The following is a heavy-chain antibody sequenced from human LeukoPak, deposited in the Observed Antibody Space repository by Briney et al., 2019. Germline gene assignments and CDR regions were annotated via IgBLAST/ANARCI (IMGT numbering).Heavy chain of an antibody. CDR1: GASVTTSY. Sequence: SETLSLTCTVSGASVTTSYWSWIRQSAGKGLEWIGRVYISGDTKYNPSLKSRITISVDTSKNQFSLMLSSVTAADTAVYYCARFGITVVRGGKYYFDYWGQGTLVTVSS. CDR3: ARFGITVVRGGKYYFDY. CDR2: VYISGDT. V-gene: IGHV4-4*07. J-gene: IGHJ4*02. D-gene: IGHD3-10*01.